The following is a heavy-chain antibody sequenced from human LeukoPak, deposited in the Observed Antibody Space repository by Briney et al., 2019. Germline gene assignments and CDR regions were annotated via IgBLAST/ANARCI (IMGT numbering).Heavy chain of an antibody. J-gene: IGHJ5*02. CDR3: ARARCSGGSCYWFDP. CDR1: GFTFSSYS. V-gene: IGHV3-48*01. Sequence: GGSLRLSCAASGFTFSSYSMNWVRQAPGKGLEWVSYISSSSNTIYYADSVKGRFTISRDNANNSLYLQMNSLRAGDTAVYYCARARCSGGSCYWFDPWGQGTLVTVSS. D-gene: IGHD2-15*01. CDR2: ISSSSNTI.